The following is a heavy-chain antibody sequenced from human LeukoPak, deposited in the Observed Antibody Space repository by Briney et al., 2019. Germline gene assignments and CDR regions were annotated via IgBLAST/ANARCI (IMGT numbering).Heavy chain of an antibody. J-gene: IGHJ4*02. V-gene: IGHV4-39*07. Sequence: PSETLSLTCTVSGGSISSSSYYWGWIRQPPGKGLEWIGSIYYSGSTYYNPSLKSRVTISVDTSKNQFSLKLSSVTAADTAVYYCARAGNYYGSGSHLAPFDYWGQGTLVAVSS. CDR1: GGSISSSSYY. D-gene: IGHD3-10*01. CDR2: IYYSGST. CDR3: ARAGNYYGSGSHLAPFDY.